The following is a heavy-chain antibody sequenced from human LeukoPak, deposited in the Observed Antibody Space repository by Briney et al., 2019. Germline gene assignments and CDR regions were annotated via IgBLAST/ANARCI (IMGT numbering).Heavy chain of an antibody. CDR2: IYYSGST. V-gene: IGHV4-59*01. D-gene: IGHD3-10*01. J-gene: IGHJ3*02. CDR1: GGSISSYY. Sequence: SETLSLTCTVSGGSISSYYWSWIRQPPGKGLEWIGYIYYSGSTNYNPSLKSRVTISVDTSKNQFSLKLSSVTVADTAVYYCARFTYYYGSGSNDAFDIWGQGTMVTVSS. CDR3: ARFTYYYGSGSNDAFDI.